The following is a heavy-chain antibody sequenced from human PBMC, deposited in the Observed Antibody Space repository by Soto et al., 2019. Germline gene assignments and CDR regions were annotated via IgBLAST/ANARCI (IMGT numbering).Heavy chain of an antibody. Sequence: EVQLVESGGGLVQPGGSLRLSCAASGFTFSSYWMSWVRQAPGKGLEWVANIKQDGSEKYYVDSVKGRFTISRDNAKNSLYLQMNSLRAEDTAVYYCARGPMYSSYGMDVWGQGTTVTVSS. CDR1: GFTFSSYW. J-gene: IGHJ6*02. CDR3: ARGPMYSSYGMDV. D-gene: IGHD6-19*01. CDR2: IKQDGSEK. V-gene: IGHV3-7*04.